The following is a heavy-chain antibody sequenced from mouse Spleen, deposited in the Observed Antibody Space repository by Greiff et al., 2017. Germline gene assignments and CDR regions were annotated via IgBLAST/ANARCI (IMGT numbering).Heavy chain of an antibody. D-gene: IGHD1-1*01. CDR3: ARGDYYAYWYFDV. J-gene: IGHJ1*01. CDR1: GYTFTSYW. CDR2: IDPSDSET. V-gene: IGHV1-52*01. Sequence: VQLQQPGAELVRPGSSVKLSCKASGYTFTSYWMHCVKQRPIQGLEWIGNIDPSDSETHYNQKFKDKATLTVDKSSSTAYMQLSSLTSEDSAVYYCARGDYYAYWYFDVWGAGTTVTVSS.